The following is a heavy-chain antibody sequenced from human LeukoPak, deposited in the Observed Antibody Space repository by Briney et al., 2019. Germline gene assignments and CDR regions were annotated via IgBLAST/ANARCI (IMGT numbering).Heavy chain of an antibody. CDR1: GFTFSSYW. J-gene: IGHJ3*02. CDR2: IKQDGSEK. D-gene: IGHD3-22*01. CDR3: ARESYYYDSSGYFEAFDI. V-gene: IGHV3-7*01. Sequence: PGGSLRLSCAASGFTFSSYWMSWVRQAPGKGLEGVANIKQDGSEKYYVDSVKSRFTISRDNAKNSLYLQMNSLRAEDTAVYYCARESYYYDSSGYFEAFDIWGQGTMVIVSS.